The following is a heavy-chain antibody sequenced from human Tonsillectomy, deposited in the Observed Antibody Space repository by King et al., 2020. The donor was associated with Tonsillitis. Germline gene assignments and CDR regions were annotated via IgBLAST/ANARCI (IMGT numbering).Heavy chain of an antibody. D-gene: IGHD3-10*01. Sequence: VQLVQSGAEVKRPGESLNISCKGSGYSFSRYWIAWVRQMPGKGLEWMGIIYPGDSDIRYSPSFQGQVTISADKSIRTAYLQWSSLKASDPAMYYCARLSGGFGEFDWFDPWGQGTLVTVSS. CDR2: IYPGDSDI. CDR1: GYSFSRYW. V-gene: IGHV5-51*01. CDR3: ARLSGGFGEFDWFDP. J-gene: IGHJ5*02.